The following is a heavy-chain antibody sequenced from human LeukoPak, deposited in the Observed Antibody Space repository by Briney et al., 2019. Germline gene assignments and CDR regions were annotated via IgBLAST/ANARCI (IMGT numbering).Heavy chain of an antibody. J-gene: IGHJ6*03. Sequence: PSETLSLTCAVYGGSFSGYYWSWIRQPPGKGLEWIGEINHSGSTNYNPSLKSRVTISVDTSKKQFSLKLSSVTAADTAVYYCARDWGSSWSYYYYYMDVWGKGTTVTVSS. CDR3: ARDWGSSWSYYYYYMDV. CDR2: INHSGST. D-gene: IGHD6-13*01. CDR1: GGSFSGYY. V-gene: IGHV4-34*01.